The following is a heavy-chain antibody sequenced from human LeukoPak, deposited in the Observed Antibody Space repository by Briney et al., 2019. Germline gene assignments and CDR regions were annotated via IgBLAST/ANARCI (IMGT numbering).Heavy chain of an antibody. Sequence: GGSLRLSCAASGFTFSSYGMHWVRQAPGKGLEWVAVIWYDGSNKYYADSVKGRSTISRDNSKNTLYLQMNSLRAEDTAVYYCAKPKWTVTTPFDYWGQGTLVTVSS. V-gene: IGHV3-33*06. D-gene: IGHD4-17*01. CDR3: AKPKWTVTTPFDY. CDR1: GFTFSSYG. CDR2: IWYDGSNK. J-gene: IGHJ4*02.